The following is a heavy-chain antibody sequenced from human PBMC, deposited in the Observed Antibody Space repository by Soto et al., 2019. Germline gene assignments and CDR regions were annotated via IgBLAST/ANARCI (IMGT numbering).Heavy chain of an antibody. CDR1: GYTFTSYG. D-gene: IGHD3-3*01. V-gene: IGHV1-18*01. Sequence: ASVKVSCKASGYTFTSYGISWVRQAPGQGLEWMGWISAYNGNTNYAQKLQGRVTMTTDTSTSTAYMELRSLRSDDTAVYYCARDGEKGPPFGVVIGESDWFDPWGQGTLVTVSS. CDR2: ISAYNGNT. CDR3: ARDGEKGPPFGVVIGESDWFDP. J-gene: IGHJ5*02.